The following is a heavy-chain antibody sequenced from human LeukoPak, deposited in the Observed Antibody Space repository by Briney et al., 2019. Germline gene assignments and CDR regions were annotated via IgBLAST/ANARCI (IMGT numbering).Heavy chain of an antibody. J-gene: IGHJ4*02. CDR3: AREILAPGKTHDY. CDR2: ISSSSSHI. Sequence: GGSLRLSCAASGFTFSSYSMNWVRQAPGKGLEWVSSISSSSSHIYYADSVKGRFTISRDNAKNTLFLQINSLRAEDTAVYYCAREILAPGKTHDYWGQGTLVTVPS. CDR1: GFTFSSYS. V-gene: IGHV3-21*01.